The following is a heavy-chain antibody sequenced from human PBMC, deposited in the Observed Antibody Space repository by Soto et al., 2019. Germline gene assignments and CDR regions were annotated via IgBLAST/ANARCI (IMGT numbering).Heavy chain of an antibody. V-gene: IGHV1-69*13. D-gene: IGHD6-13*01. J-gene: IGHJ5*02. CDR1: GGTFSSYA. Sequence: GASVKVSCKASGGTFSSYAISWVRQAPGQGLEWMGGIIPIFGTANYAQKFQGRVTITADESTSTAYMELSSLRSEDTAVYYCARRTGVVAAAGTNWFDPWGQGTLVTVS. CDR3: ARRTGVVAAAGTNWFDP. CDR2: IIPIFGTA.